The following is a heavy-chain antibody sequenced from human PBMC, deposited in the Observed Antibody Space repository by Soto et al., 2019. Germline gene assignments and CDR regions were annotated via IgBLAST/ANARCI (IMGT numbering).Heavy chain of an antibody. Sequence: GGSLRLSCAASGFTFRNYAMTWVRQAPGKGLQWVSSISTRGDQTSYADSVEGRFTISRDISKNTVYLQMNSLRVEDTAVYYCAKETTPPYLDYWGQGALVTVSS. CDR1: GFTFRNYA. CDR2: ISTRGDQT. V-gene: IGHV3-23*05. D-gene: IGHD2-15*01. J-gene: IGHJ4*02. CDR3: AKETTPPYLDY.